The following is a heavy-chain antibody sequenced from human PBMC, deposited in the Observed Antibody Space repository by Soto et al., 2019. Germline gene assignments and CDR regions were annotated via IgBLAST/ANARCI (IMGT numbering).Heavy chain of an antibody. V-gene: IGHV4-31*03. J-gene: IGHJ3*01. CDR3: ARSAQWDGFDP. CDR2: ISYSGST. Sequence: QVQLQESGPGLVRPSQTLSLTCTVSAGSISTINYYWSWIRQHPEKGLEWIGFISYSGSTFYHSSLKSRVTISLDTAKKQFSLTLTSVTAADTAVYCCARSAQWDGFDPWGQGTMVTVSS. D-gene: IGHD2-8*01. CDR1: AGSISTINYY.